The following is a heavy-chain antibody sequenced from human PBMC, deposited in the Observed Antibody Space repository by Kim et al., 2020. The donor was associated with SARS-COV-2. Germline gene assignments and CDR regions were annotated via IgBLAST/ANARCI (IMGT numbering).Heavy chain of an antibody. CDR3: ARLTVITGLFDP. CDR1: GYSFTKFW. CDR2: IDPSNSYT. D-gene: IGHD4-17*01. Sequence: GESLKISCKGSGYSFTKFWIAWVRQMPGKGLEWMGRIDPSNSYTSYSPSLKGHVTISADNSIGTAYLQWTSLKASDTAIYYCARLTVITGLFDPWGQGTLVTASS. J-gene: IGHJ5*02. V-gene: IGHV5-10-1*01.